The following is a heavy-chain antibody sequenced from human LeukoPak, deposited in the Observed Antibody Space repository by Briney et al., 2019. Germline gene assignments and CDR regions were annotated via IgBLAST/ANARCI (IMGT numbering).Heavy chain of an antibody. D-gene: IGHD5-18*01. CDR2: ISAYNGNT. V-gene: IGHV1-18*01. CDR3: ARTEINTAMVPFDY. Sequence: GASAKVSCKASGYTFTSYGISWVRQAPGQGLEWMGWISAYNGNTNYAQKLQGRVTMTTDTSTSTAYMELRSLRSDDTAVYYCARTEINTAMVPFDYWGQGTLVTVSS. CDR1: GYTFTSYG. J-gene: IGHJ4*02.